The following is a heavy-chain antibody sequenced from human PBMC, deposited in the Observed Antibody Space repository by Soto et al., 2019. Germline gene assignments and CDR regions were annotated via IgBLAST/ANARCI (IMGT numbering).Heavy chain of an antibody. CDR1: AGTFSSYA. CDR3: ASPRDYDFWSGYGRYWFDP. J-gene: IGHJ5*02. V-gene: IGHV1-69*12. CDR2: IIPIFGTA. Sequence: QVQLVQSGAEVKKPGSSVKVSCKASAGTFSSYAISWLRQAPGQGLEWMGGIIPIFGTANYAQKFQGRVTITADESTSTAYMELSSLRSEDTAVYYCASPRDYDFWSGYGRYWFDPWGQGTLVTVSS. D-gene: IGHD3-3*01.